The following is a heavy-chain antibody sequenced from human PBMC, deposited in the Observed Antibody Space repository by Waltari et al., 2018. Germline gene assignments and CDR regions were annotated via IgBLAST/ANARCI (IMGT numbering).Heavy chain of an antibody. J-gene: IGHJ5*02. Sequence: EVQLVESGGGLVKPGGSLRLSCAASGFTFSSYSMNWVRPAPGKGLGWVSSISSSSSYIYYADSVKGRFTISRDNAKNSLYLQMNSLRAEDTAVYYCAREVERSWFDPWGQGTLVTVSS. V-gene: IGHV3-21*01. CDR1: GFTFSSYS. CDR3: AREVERSWFDP. CDR2: ISSSSSYI.